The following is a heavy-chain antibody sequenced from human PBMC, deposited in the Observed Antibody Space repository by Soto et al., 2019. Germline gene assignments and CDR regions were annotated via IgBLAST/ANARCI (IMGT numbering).Heavy chain of an antibody. CDR3: ATLVPAPIKLFPRLGWFDP. CDR2: IIPITDTA. J-gene: IGHJ5*02. CDR1: GGTFSSET. Sequence: SVKVSCKASGGTFSSETLTWLRQAPGQGLEWMGGIIPITDTANYAQKFRGRVTITADESTSTVYMELSSLRSEDTAVYYCATLVPAPIKLFPRLGWFDPWGQGTLVT. V-gene: IGHV1-69*13. D-gene: IGHD2-2*02.